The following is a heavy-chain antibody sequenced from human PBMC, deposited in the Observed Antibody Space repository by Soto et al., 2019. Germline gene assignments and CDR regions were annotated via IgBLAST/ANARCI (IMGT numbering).Heavy chain of an antibody. V-gene: IGHV2-5*02. D-gene: IGHD5-18*01. CDR3: AHSSPTALIRAEFDY. CDR1: GFSLSTSGVG. Sequence: QITLKESGPTLVKPTQTLTLTCTFSGFSLSTSGVGVGWIRQPPGKALEWLALIYWDDDKRYSPSLKSRLTITKDTSKNQVVLTMTNMDPVDSATYYCAHSSPTALIRAEFDYWGQGTLVTVSS. CDR2: IYWDDDK. J-gene: IGHJ4*02.